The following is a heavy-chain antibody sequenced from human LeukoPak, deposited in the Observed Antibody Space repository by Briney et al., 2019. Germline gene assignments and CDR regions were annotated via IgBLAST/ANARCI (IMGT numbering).Heavy chain of an antibody. Sequence: SETLSLTCSVSGDSITSYSWSWIRQPAGKGLEWIDRVYASGTTNYNPSLESRVTISMDKFQNQFSLTLRSVTAADTAVYYCARDRSRKFVGWFDPWGQGVLVTVSS. J-gene: IGHJ5*02. CDR1: GDSITSYS. D-gene: IGHD1-14*01. CDR3: ARDRSRKFVGWFDP. CDR2: VYASGTT. V-gene: IGHV4-4*07.